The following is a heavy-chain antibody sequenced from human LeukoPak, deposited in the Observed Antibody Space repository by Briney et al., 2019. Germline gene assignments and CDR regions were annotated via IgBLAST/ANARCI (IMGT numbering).Heavy chain of an antibody. CDR1: GFTVSSNY. J-gene: IGHJ2*01. Sequence: GSLTLSCAASGFTVSSNYMSGVREARGKGLVWIGYIYYRGSTNYNHSLKSRVTISIDTSKNQFSLKLSSVTAADTAVYYCASVGGINWYFDLWGRGTLVTVSS. CDR3: ASVGGINWYFDL. D-gene: IGHD1-26*01. CDR2: IYYRGST. V-gene: IGHV4-59*02.